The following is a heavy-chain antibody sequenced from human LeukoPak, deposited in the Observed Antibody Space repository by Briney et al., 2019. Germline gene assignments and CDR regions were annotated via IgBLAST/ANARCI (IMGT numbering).Heavy chain of an antibody. D-gene: IGHD1-1*01. J-gene: IGHJ4*02. V-gene: IGHV3-9*03. CDR2: ISWNSGSI. Sequence: PGGSLRLSCAASGFTFDDYAMHWVRQAPGKGLEWVSGISWNSGSIGYADSVKGRFTISRDNAKNSLYLQMNSLRAEDMALYYCAKDRTGTPTVPDYWGQGTLVTVSP. CDR3: AKDRTGTPTVPDY. CDR1: GFTFDDYA.